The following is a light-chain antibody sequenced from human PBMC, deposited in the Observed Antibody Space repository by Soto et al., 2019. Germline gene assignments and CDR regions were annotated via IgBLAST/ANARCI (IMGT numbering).Light chain of an antibody. CDR2: LERSGSY. J-gene: IGLJ3*02. Sequence: QLVLTQSSSASASLGSSSKLACTLSRGHRNYIIAWHQQQPGRAPRYLLKLERSGSYNKGSGVPDRFSGSSSGADRYLTISNLQFEDEADYYCETWDTNTWVFGGGTKVTVL. CDR3: ETWDTNTWV. CDR1: RGHRNYI. V-gene: IGLV4-60*02.